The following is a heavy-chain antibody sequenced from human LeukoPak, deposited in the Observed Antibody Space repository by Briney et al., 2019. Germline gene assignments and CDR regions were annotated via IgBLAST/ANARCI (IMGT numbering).Heavy chain of an antibody. CDR1: GGSFSGYY. CDR3: ARGRGYYDSSGYYYDY. CDR2: INHSGST. D-gene: IGHD3-22*01. J-gene: IGHJ4*02. Sequence: SETLSLTCAVYGGSFSGYYWSWIRQPPGKGLEWIGEINHSGSTNYNPSLKSRVTISVDTSKNRFSLKLSSVTAADTAVYYCARGRGYYDSSGYYYDYWGQGTLVTVSS. V-gene: IGHV4-34*01.